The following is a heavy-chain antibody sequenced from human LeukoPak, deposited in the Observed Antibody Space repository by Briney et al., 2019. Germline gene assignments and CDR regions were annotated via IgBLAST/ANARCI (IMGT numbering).Heavy chain of an antibody. CDR1: GGSISSGSYY. CDR3: ARDPPYYYDTMRGALDI. D-gene: IGHD3-22*01. Sequence: PSQTLSLTCTVSGGSISSGSYYWSWIRQPAGKGLEWIGRINTSGSTHYNPSLKSRVTISVDMSKNLFSLKLSSVTAADTAVYYCARDPPYYYDTMRGALDIWGQGTMVPVSS. V-gene: IGHV4-61*02. CDR2: INTSGST. J-gene: IGHJ3*02.